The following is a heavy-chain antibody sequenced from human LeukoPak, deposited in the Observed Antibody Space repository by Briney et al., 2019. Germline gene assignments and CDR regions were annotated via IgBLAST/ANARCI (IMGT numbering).Heavy chain of an antibody. CDR2: ISGSGSSI. V-gene: IGHV3-48*03. J-gene: IGHJ3*02. CDR1: GFTFSSYE. CDR3: ARENFGDYGDALDI. D-gene: IGHD4-17*01. Sequence: PGGSLRLSCAASGFTFSSYEMNWVRRAPGKGLEWVSYISGSGSSIFYADSVKGRFTISRDNANYSLYLQMNSLRVEDTAVYYCARENFGDYGDALDIWGQGTMVTVSS.